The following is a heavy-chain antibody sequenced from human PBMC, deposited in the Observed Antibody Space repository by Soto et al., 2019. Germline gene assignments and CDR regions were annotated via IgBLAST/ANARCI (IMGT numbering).Heavy chain of an antibody. CDR1: GFTFSSYG. D-gene: IGHD2-2*01. J-gene: IGHJ6*02. Sequence: QVQLVESGGGVVQPGRSLRLSCAASGFTFSSYGMHWVRQATGKGLEWVAVISYDGSNKYYADSVKGRFTISRDNSKNTLYLQMNSLRAEDTAVYYCAKGRTEYQLLSPYYYYYGMDVWGQGTTVTVSS. CDR2: ISYDGSNK. V-gene: IGHV3-30*18. CDR3: AKGRTEYQLLSPYYYYYGMDV.